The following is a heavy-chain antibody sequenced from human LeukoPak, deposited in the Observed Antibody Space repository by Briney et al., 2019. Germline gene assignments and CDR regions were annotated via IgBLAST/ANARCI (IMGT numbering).Heavy chain of an antibody. D-gene: IGHD3-16*02. CDR1: GGTFSSYA. V-gene: IGHV1-69*06. CDR2: IIPIFGTA. CDR3: ASRIGDYVWGSYRYNRFDY. J-gene: IGHJ4*02. Sequence: ASVKVSCKASGGTFSSYAISWVRQAPGQGLEWMGGIIPIFGTANYAQKFQGRVTITADKSTSTAYMELSSLRSEDTAVYYCASRIGDYVWGSYRYNRFDYWGQGTLVTVSS.